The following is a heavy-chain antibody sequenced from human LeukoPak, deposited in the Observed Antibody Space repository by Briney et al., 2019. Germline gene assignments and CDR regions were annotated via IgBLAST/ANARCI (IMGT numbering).Heavy chain of an antibody. CDR3: ARVNTVVSWFDP. CDR1: GYTFTDHY. CDR2: INPNSGGT. V-gene: IGHV1-2*02. Sequence: ASVKVSCKASGYTFTDHYIHWVRQAPGQGLEWMGWINPNSGGTKYAQKFQGRVTMTRGTSTSTAYMELSRLRSDDTAIYYCARVNTVVSWFDPWGQGTLVTVSS. D-gene: IGHD2-2*02. J-gene: IGHJ5*02.